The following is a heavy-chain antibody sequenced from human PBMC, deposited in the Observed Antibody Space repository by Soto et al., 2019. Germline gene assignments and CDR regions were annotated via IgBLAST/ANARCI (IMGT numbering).Heavy chain of an antibody. V-gene: IGHV3-23*01. CDR3: AKIEGYDFWSGYRYFDY. CDR2: ISGSGGST. D-gene: IGHD3-3*01. J-gene: IGHJ4*02. CDR1: GFTFSSYA. Sequence: GGSLRHSCAASGFTFSSYAMSWVRQAPGKGLEWVSAISGSGGSTYYADSVKGRFTISRDNSKNTLYLQMNSLRAEDTAVYYCAKIEGYDFWSGYRYFDYWGQGTLVTVSS.